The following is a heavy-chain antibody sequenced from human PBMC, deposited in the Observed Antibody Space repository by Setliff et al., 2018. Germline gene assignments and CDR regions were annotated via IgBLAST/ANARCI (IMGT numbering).Heavy chain of an antibody. D-gene: IGHD4-17*01. Sequence: SVKVSCKASGYTFTSYDINWVRQATGQGLEWMGGIIPIFGTANYAQKFQGRVTITTDESTSTAYMELSSLRSEDTAVYYCARSGYYGDDAFDIWGQGTMVTVSS. V-gene: IGHV1-69*05. CDR1: GYTFTSYD. CDR2: IIPIFGTA. J-gene: IGHJ3*02. CDR3: ARSGYYGDDAFDI.